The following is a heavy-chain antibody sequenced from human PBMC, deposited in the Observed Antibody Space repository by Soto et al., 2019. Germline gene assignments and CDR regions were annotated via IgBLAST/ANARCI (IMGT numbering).Heavy chain of an antibody. D-gene: IGHD5-12*01. V-gene: IGHV5-51*01. Sequence: EVQLVQSGAEVKKPGESLKISCKGSGYSFTSYWIGWVRQMPGKGLEWMGIIYPGDSDTRYSPSFQGQVTISADKSIRTAYLQWRSLKASDTAMYYCARQRNSGYGKHDAFDIWGQGTMVTVSS. CDR1: GYSFTSYW. CDR2: IYPGDSDT. J-gene: IGHJ3*02. CDR3: ARQRNSGYGKHDAFDI.